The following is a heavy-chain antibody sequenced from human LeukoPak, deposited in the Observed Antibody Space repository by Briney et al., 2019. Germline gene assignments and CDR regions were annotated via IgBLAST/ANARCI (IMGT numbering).Heavy chain of an antibody. J-gene: IGHJ4*02. CDR1: GFTFNSYS. CDR2: ISSHGSNK. Sequence: PGGSLRLSCAASGFTFNSYSMHWVRQAPGKGLKWVAVISSHGSNKDYADSVKGRFTISRDNSENTLYLQVDSLTAEDTGVYYCAREQGQQWRKFDSWGQGSPVTVSS. V-gene: IGHV3-30*04. D-gene: IGHD6-19*01. CDR3: AREQGQQWRKFDS.